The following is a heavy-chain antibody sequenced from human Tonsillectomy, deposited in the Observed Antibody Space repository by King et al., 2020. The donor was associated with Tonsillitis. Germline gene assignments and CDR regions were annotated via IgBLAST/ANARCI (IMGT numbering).Heavy chain of an antibody. D-gene: IGHD3-3*02. CDR2: IAYDASYE. V-gene: IGHV3-30*18. J-gene: IGHJ2*01. CDR1: GFTFSNYG. Sequence: GQLVQSGGGVVQPGRSLRLSCAASGFTFSNYGMHWVRQAPGKGLEWVALIAYDASYENYADSVKGRFAISRDNSKNTLYLEMNSLRVEDTAVYYCPKDGIGFSDWYVALWGRGTLLTVSS. CDR3: PKDGIGFSDWYVAL.